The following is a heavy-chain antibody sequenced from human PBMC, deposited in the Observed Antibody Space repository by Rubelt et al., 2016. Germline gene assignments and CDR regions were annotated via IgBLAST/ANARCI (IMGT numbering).Heavy chain of an antibody. CDR2: INHSGST. V-gene: IGHV4-34*01. Sequence: QVQLQQWGAGLLKPSETLSLTCAVYGGSFSGYYWSWIRQPPGKGLEWIGEINHSGSTNYNPSLKRRVTIAVDTSKNRFALKLRSVTAADTAVYYCARVSGWYRAPGQDFDYWGQGTLVTVSS. CDR1: GGSFSGYY. J-gene: IGHJ4*02. D-gene: IGHD6-19*01. CDR3: ARVSGWYRAPGQDFDY.